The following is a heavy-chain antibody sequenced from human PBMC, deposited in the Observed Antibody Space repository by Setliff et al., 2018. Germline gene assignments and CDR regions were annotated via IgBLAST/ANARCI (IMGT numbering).Heavy chain of an antibody. V-gene: IGHV3-7*01. CDR2: IREDGGEK. J-gene: IGHJ5*01. CDR3: RLGGIVGGTDS. D-gene: IGHD2-15*01. Sequence: PGGSLRLSCAASGFTFNTVWMDWVRQAPGKGLQWLANIREDGGEKHYVDSVKGRFTISRDNAKNSLYLQMNSLTVDDTGVYFCRLGGIVGGTDSWGQGTLVTVSS. CDR1: GFTFNTVW.